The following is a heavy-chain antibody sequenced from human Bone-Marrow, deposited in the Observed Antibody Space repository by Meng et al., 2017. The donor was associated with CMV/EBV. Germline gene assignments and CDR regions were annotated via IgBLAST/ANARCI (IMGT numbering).Heavy chain of an antibody. J-gene: IGHJ3*02. CDR1: GYTFTSYG. CDR2: ISAYNGNT. CDR3: ARVRSRITMIVVVIYDAFDI. Sequence: ASVKVSCKASGYTFTSYGISWVRQAPGQGLEWMGWISAYNGNTNYAQKIQGRVTMTTDTSTSTAYMELRRLRSDDTAVYYCARVRSRITMIVVVIYDAFDIWRQATMVTVSS. V-gene: IGHV1-18*01. D-gene: IGHD3-22*01.